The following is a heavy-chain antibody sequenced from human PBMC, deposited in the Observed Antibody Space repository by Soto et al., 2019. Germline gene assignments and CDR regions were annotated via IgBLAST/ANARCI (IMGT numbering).Heavy chain of an antibody. J-gene: IGHJ6*02. D-gene: IGHD1-26*01. Sequence: SAPPSLTRSVDGGSVSGYKPTWIPQPPQKGLEWIGEINHSGSTNYNPSRKSRVTISVDTSKNQFSLKLSSVTAADTAVYYCARGSSSIGDYYYYGMDVWGQGTTVTVSS. CDR1: GGSVSGYK. CDR3: ARGSSSIGDYYYYGMDV. V-gene: IGHV4-34*01. CDR2: INHSGST.